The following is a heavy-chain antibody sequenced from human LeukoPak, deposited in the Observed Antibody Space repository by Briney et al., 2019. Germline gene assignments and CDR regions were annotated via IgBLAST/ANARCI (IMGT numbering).Heavy chain of an antibody. CDR3: SGRSGFSSIY. CDR2: IKPDGSDK. Sequence: PGGSLRLSCAASGFTFTTHWMNWVRQAPGGGLEWLANIKPDGSDKYYVDSVMGRFTISRDNAKNLVYLQMNSLRTEDTAVYYCSGRSGFSSIYGGQGTLVTVSS. V-gene: IGHV3-7*01. D-gene: IGHD6-19*01. J-gene: IGHJ4*02. CDR1: GFTFTTHW.